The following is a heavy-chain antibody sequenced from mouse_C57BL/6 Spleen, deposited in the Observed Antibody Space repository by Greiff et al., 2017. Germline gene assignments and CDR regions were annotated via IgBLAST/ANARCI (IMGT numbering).Heavy chain of an antibody. J-gene: IGHJ2*01. Sequence: QVQLKESGAELVRPGTSVKVSCKASGYAFTNYLIEWVKQRPGQGLEWIGVINPGSGGTNYNEKVKGKATLTADKSSSTAYMQLSSLTSEDSAVYFCARRGDYYGNRVFDYWGQGTTRTVSS. CDR1: GYAFTNYL. V-gene: IGHV1-54*01. CDR3: ARRGDYYGNRVFDY. D-gene: IGHD1-1*01. CDR2: INPGSGGT.